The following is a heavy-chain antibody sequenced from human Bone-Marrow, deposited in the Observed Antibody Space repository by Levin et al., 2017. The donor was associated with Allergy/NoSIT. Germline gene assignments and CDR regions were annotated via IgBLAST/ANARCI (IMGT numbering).Heavy chain of an antibody. Sequence: SCAASGFTFDDYGMSWVRQAPGKGLEWVSGINWNGGNTAHADSVKGRFTISRDNGKNSLYLQMNSLIAEDTALYYCARGYYDVLPTNAFDIWGQGTMVTVSA. V-gene: IGHV3-20*04. CDR3: ARGYYDVLPTNAFDI. CDR1: GFTFDDYG. CDR2: INWNGGNT. D-gene: IGHD3-9*01. J-gene: IGHJ3*02.